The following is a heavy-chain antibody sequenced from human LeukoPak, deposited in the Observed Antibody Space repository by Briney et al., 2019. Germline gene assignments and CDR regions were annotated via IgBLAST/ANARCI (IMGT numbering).Heavy chain of an antibody. CDR3: AREGVQTTVDAFDI. V-gene: IGHV3-30*01. D-gene: IGHD4-17*01. CDR2: ISHDGSDK. CDR1: AFTLKIYP. J-gene: IGHJ3*02. Sequence: GGSLRLSCAASAFTLKIYPMPWVRQDPGKGLEWLSVISHDGSDKTNADSVKGRFIISRDNSKNTIYLQLNSLRPEDTAMYYCAREGVQTTVDAFDIWGLGTMVIVSS.